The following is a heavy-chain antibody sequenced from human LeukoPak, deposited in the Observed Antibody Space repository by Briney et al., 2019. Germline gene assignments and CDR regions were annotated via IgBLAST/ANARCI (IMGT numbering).Heavy chain of an antibody. CDR3: ASGIVVVPAAGWFDP. CDR2: IYYIGST. D-gene: IGHD2-2*01. CDR1: GGSISSGGYY. V-gene: IGHV4-31*03. Sequence: SETLSLTCTVSGGSISSGGYYWSWIRQHPGKGLEWIGYIYYIGSTYYNPSLKSRVTISVDTSKNQFSLKLSSVTAADTAVYYYASGIVVVPAAGWFDPWGQGTLVTVSS. J-gene: IGHJ5*02.